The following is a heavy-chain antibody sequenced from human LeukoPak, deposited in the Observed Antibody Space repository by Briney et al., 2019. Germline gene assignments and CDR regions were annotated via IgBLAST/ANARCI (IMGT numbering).Heavy chain of an antibody. J-gene: IGHJ1*01. D-gene: IGHD6-19*01. CDR3: ASTSGWYEPIDG. Sequence: GGSLRLSCAASGFTFSSYGMHWVRQAPGKGLEWVAVIWYDGSNKYYADSVKGRFTISRDNSKYTLYLQMNSLRAEDTAVYYCASTSGWYEPIDGWGQATSVTVSS. V-gene: IGHV3-33*01. CDR1: GFTFSSYG. CDR2: IWYDGSNK.